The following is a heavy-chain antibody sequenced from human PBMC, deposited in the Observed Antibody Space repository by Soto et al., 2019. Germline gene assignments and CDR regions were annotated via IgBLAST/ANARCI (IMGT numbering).Heavy chain of an antibody. J-gene: IGHJ4*02. V-gene: IGHV1-69*13. CDR2: IIPIFGTA. D-gene: IGHD5-12*01. Sequence: SVKVSCKASGGTLSSYAISWVRQAPGQGLEWMGGIIPIFGTANYAQKFQGRVTITADESTSTAYMELSSLRSEDTAVYYCARDDREMATIRYFDYWGQGTLVTVSS. CDR1: GGTLSSYA. CDR3: ARDDREMATIRYFDY.